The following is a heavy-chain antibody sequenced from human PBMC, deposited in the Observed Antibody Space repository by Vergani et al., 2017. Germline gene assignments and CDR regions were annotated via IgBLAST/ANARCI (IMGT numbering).Heavy chain of an antibody. V-gene: IGHV3-48*02. J-gene: IGHJ4*02. Sequence: EVQLVESGGGLVQPGGSLRLSCAASGFTFSSYSMNWVRQAPGKGLEWVSYISSSTIDYADSVKGRFTISRDSAKNSLYLQMNSLRDEDTAVYSCARDPGYSSGWYYFDYWGQGTLVTVSS. D-gene: IGHD6-19*01. CDR1: GFTFSSYS. CDR3: ARDPGYSSGWYYFDY. CDR2: ISSSTI.